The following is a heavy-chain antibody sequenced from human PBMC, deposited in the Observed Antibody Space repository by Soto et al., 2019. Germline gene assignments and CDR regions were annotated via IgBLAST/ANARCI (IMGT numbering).Heavy chain of an antibody. Sequence: GGSLRLSCAASGFTFSSYSMNWVRQAPGKGLEWVSSISSSSSYIYYADSVKGRFTISRDNAKNSLFLQMNSLIAEDTSVYYCAKRTVGWYFDLWGRGTLVTVSS. J-gene: IGHJ2*01. D-gene: IGHD4-17*01. CDR1: GFTFSSYS. V-gene: IGHV3-21*01. CDR3: AKRTVGWYFDL. CDR2: ISSSSSYI.